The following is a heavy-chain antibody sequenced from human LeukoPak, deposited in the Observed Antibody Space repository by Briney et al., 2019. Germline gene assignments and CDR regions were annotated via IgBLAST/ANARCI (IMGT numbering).Heavy chain of an antibody. V-gene: IGHV5-51*01. D-gene: IGHD3-10*01. CDR3: ARHVPHPSGAFDI. J-gene: IGHJ3*02. Sequence: GESLKISCKGSGYSFTSYWIGWVRQKPGKGLEWMEIIYPGDSDTRYSPSFQGQVTISADKSISTAYLQWSSLKASDTAMYYCARHVPHPSGAFDIWGQGTMVTVSS. CDR1: GYSFTSYW. CDR2: IYPGDSDT.